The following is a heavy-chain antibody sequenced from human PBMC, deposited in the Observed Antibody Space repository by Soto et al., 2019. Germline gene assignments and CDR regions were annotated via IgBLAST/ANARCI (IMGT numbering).Heavy chain of an antibody. D-gene: IGHD6-19*01. CDR1: GFTFSIYT. CDR3: GKERRGSGWSVCNF. CDR2: ISGNGNDA. V-gene: IGHV3-23*01. Sequence: GGSLIRSCASSGFTFSIYTMNWVRQVPGKGLEWVSDISGNGNDARYADSVKGRFTISRDNSKNTLYLQLNSLRVDDTAVHYCGKERRGSGWSVCNFWGQGTLVNVPQ. J-gene: IGHJ4*02.